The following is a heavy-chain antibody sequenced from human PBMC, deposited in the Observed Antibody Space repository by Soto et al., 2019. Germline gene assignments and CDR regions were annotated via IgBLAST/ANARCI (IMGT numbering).Heavy chain of an antibody. CDR1: GFTFSSYA. CDR2: ISGSGGST. J-gene: IGHJ6*03. V-gene: IGHV3-23*01. Sequence: GGSLRLSCAASGFTFSSYAMSWVRQAPGKGLEWVSAISGSGGSTYYADSVKGRFTISRDNSKNTLYLQMNSLRAEDTAVYYCAKDFVSNSYYYYYYMDVWGKGTTVTVSS. D-gene: IGHD4-4*01. CDR3: AKDFVSNSYYYYYYMDV.